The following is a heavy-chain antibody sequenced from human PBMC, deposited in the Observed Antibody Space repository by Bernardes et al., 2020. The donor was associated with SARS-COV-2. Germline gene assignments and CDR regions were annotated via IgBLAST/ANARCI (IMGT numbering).Heavy chain of an antibody. CDR1: GGSISSSSYY. Sequence: SETLSLTCSVSGGSISSSSYYWGWIRQPPGKGLEWIGTIHYSGSTYYTPSLKSRVTISVDTSKNQFSLKVSSVTATDTAVYYCARHVAASSGWKNFDYWGQGTLVTVSS. CDR3: ARHVAASSGWKNFDY. D-gene: IGHD6-19*01. CDR2: IHYSGST. V-gene: IGHV4-39*01. J-gene: IGHJ4*02.